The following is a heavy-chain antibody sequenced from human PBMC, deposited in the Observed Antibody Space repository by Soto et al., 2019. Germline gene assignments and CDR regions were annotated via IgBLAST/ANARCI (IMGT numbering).Heavy chain of an antibody. CDR1: GFSFSSYA. V-gene: IGHV3-23*01. D-gene: IGHD3-10*01. CDR3: AKGGGFGTGAYYNVAY. CDR2: TTDDGGRT. Sequence: EVQLLESGGGLVEPGGSLRLSCTASGFSFSSYAMTWVRQAPGKGLEWVSSTTDDGGRTFYADSVKGRFTISRDNSNNRLYRQMNSLRAEDTALYYWAKGGGFGTGAYYNVAYWGQGTLVTVSS. J-gene: IGHJ4*02.